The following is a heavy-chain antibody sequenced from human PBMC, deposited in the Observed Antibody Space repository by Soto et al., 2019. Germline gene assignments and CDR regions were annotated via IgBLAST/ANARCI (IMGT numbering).Heavy chain of an antibody. CDR3: ARASYYYDSSGYYSDACDI. D-gene: IGHD3-22*01. CDR2: IYYSGST. V-gene: IGHV4-61*01. J-gene: IGHJ3*02. Sequence: SQTLSLTCTVSGGSVSSGSYYWSWIRQPPGKGLEWIGYIYYSGSTNYNPSLKSRVTISVDTSKNQFSLKLSSVTAADTAVYYCARASYYYDSSGYYSDACDIWGQGTMVTVSS. CDR1: GGSVSSGSYY.